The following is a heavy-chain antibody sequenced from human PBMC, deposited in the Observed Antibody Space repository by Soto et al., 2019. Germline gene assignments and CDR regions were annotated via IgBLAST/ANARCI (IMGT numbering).Heavy chain of an antibody. CDR3: VSQRTSVLTQAYFDY. Sequence: SETLSLTCAVYGGSFSGYCWSWIRQPPGKGLEWIGCVYYRGRSYSKSSVKSRVTISVDTSKNQFSLNLNSVTASDTAVYYCVSQRTSVLTQAYFDYWGPGALVTVSS. CDR1: GGSFSGYC. CDR2: VYYRGRS. V-gene: IGHV4-34*01. D-gene: IGHD2-8*01. J-gene: IGHJ4*02.